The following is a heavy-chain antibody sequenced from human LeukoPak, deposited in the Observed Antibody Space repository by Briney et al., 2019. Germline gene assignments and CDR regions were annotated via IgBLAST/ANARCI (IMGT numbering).Heavy chain of an antibody. Sequence: SETLSLTCTVSGGSISSSSYYWSWIRQPPGKGLEWIGEINHSGSTNYNPSLKSRVTISVDTSKNQFSLKLSSVTAADTAVYYCARGHRFLEWLPSYYYYGMDVWGQGTTVTVSS. CDR2: INHSGST. V-gene: IGHV4-39*07. J-gene: IGHJ6*02. CDR1: GGSISSSSYY. D-gene: IGHD3-3*01. CDR3: ARGHRFLEWLPSYYYYGMDV.